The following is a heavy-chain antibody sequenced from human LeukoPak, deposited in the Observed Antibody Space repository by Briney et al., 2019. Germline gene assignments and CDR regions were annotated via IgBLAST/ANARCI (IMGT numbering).Heavy chain of an antibody. V-gene: IGHV1-18*01. D-gene: IGHD1-26*01. Sequence: GASVKVSCKASGYTFTSYGISWVRQAPGQGLEWMGWISAYNGNTNYAQKLQGRVTMTTDTSTSTAYMELRSLRSDDTAVYYCARDGGRVGVKLPNKKPFDPWGQGTLVTVSS. CDR3: ARDGGRVGVKLPNKKPFDP. CDR1: GYTFTSYG. CDR2: ISAYNGNT. J-gene: IGHJ5*02.